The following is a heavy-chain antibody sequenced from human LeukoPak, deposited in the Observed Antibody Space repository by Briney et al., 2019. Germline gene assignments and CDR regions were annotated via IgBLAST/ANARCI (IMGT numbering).Heavy chain of an antibody. J-gene: IGHJ5*02. D-gene: IGHD1-26*01. CDR1: GGSISSSNW. V-gene: IGHV4-4*02. Sequence: KASETLSLTCAVSGGSISSSNWWSWVRQPPGKGLEWIGEMHHSGSTNYNPSLKSRVTISLDNSKNQFSLRLSSVTAADTAVYYCARAPSKWDNWFDPWGQGTLVTVSS. CDR2: MHHSGST. CDR3: ARAPSKWDNWFDP.